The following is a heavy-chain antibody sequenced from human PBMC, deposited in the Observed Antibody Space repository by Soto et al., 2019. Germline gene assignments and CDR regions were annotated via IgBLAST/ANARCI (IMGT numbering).Heavy chain of an antibody. D-gene: IGHD5-12*01. V-gene: IGHV1-2*02. CDR2: IHPNSGDT. Sequence: QVQLVQSGAEVKKPGASVKVSCKASGYTLTGYYMHWVRQAPGQGLEWMGWIHPNSGDTKYAQKFQDRVAMTRDTAISTAYMELSRLRSDDTATYYCARGYIGDCFDPWGQRTLVTVAS. CDR1: GYTLTGYY. J-gene: IGHJ5*02. CDR3: ARGYIGDCFDP.